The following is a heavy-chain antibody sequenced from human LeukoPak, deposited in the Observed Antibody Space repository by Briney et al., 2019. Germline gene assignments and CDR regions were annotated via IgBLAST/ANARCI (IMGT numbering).Heavy chain of an antibody. J-gene: IGHJ4*02. CDR2: IHYSGST. V-gene: IGHV4-59*08. CDR3: ARHAPSGGYFDY. D-gene: IGHD3-10*01. CDR1: GASISSHY. Sequence: PSETLSLTCSVSGASISSHYWSWIRQPPGKGLEWIGYIHYSGSTNCNPSLKSRVTISLDTSKNQFSLKLTSVTAADTAVYYCARHAPSGGYFDYWGQGTLVTVSS.